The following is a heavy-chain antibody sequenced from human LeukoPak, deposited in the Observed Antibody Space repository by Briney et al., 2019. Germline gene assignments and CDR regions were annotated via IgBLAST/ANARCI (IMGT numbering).Heavy chain of an antibody. CDR3: ANPFSTPRSIYYIDV. Sequence: PGGSLRLSCAASGFTFSSYAMSWVRQAPGKGLEWVSAISGSGGSTYYADSVKGRFTISRDNSKSTLYLQMNSLRAEDTAVYYCANPFSTPRSIYYIDVWGKGTTVTVSS. CDR1: GFTFSSYA. D-gene: IGHD2-2*01. V-gene: IGHV3-23*01. CDR2: ISGSGGST. J-gene: IGHJ6*03.